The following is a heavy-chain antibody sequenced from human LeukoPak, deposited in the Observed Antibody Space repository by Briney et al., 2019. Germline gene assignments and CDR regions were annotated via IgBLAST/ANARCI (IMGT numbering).Heavy chain of an antibody. J-gene: IGHJ4*02. Sequence: QAGGSLRLSCAASGFTFSSYWMSWVRQAPGEGLEWVSGLSGSGGSTFYADSVKGRFTISRDNSKNTLFLQMNSLRAEDTAVYYCAKVGTYCSTTSCYFYDYWGQGTLVTVSS. CDR2: LSGSGGST. CDR3: AKVGTYCSTTSCYFYDY. V-gene: IGHV3-23*01. D-gene: IGHD2-2*01. CDR1: GFTFSSYW.